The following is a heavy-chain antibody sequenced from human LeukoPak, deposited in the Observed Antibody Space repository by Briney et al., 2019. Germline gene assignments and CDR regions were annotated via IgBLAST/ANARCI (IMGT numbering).Heavy chain of an antibody. V-gene: IGHV3-23*01. D-gene: IGHD3-16*01. CDR3: AKGGRGTYYADS. CDR1: GLMFSNYV. CDR2: VSASGFTT. Sequence: GGSLRLSCAAAGLMFSNYVMYWVRQAPGKGLEWVSVVSASGFTTDYADSVKGRFTISRDDPKNTLYLQMNSLRAEDTAVYYCAKGGRGTYYADSWGQGTLVTVSS. J-gene: IGHJ4*02.